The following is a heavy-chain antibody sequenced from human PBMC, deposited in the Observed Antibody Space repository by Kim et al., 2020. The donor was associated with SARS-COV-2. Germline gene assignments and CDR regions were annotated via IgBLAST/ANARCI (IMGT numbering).Heavy chain of an antibody. V-gene: IGHV3-33*05. CDR1: GFTFSSYG. CDR2: ISYDGSNK. Sequence: GGSLRLSCAASGFTFSSYGMHWVRQAPGKGLEWVAVISYDGSNKYYADSVKGRFTISRDNSKNTLYLQMNSLRAEDTAVYYCARDEANYYDSSGSYFDYWGQGTLVTVSS. D-gene: IGHD3-22*01. J-gene: IGHJ4*02. CDR3: ARDEANYYDSSGSYFDY.